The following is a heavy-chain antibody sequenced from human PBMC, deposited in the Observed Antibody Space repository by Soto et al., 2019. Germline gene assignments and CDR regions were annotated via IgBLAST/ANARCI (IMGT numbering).Heavy chain of an antibody. CDR1: GGSISSYY. CDR3: ASRYGGTLDY. D-gene: IGHD4-17*01. Sequence: QVQLQESGPGLVKPSETLSLTCTVSGGSISSYYWSWIRPPPGKGLEWIGYIYYSGSTNYNPSLKSRVTITVDTSKNQSSLKLSSVTAADTAVYYCASRYGGTLDYWGQGTLVAVSS. CDR2: IYYSGST. J-gene: IGHJ4*02. V-gene: IGHV4-59*08.